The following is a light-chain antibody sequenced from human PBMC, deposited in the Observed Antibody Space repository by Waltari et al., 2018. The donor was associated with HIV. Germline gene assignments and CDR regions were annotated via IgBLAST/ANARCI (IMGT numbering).Light chain of an antibody. CDR1: QDINNY. CDR3: QQYNNVPYT. V-gene: IGKV1-33*01. J-gene: IGKJ2*01. CDR2: DAF. Sequence: GDRVTITCQASQDINNYLNWYHQKPGRAPEVLIYDAFNLKPGVPSRFSGSASGTDFTLTISDLQPEDIGSYYCQQYNNVPYTFGQGTTLQI.